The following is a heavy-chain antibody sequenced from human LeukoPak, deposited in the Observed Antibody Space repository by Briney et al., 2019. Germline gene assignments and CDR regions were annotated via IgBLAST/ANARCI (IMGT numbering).Heavy chain of an antibody. CDR3: ARPHRLAAADFDY. Sequence: SETLSLTCTVSGGSISSSSYYWGWIRQPPGKGLEWIGSIYYSGSTYYNPSLKSRVTISVDTSKNQFSLKPSSVTAADTAVYYCARPHRLAAADFDYWGQGTLVTVSS. CDR1: GGSISSSSYY. J-gene: IGHJ4*02. D-gene: IGHD6-13*01. V-gene: IGHV4-39*01. CDR2: IYYSGST.